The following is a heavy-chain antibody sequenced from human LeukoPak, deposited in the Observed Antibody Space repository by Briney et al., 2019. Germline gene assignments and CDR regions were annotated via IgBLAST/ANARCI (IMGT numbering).Heavy chain of an antibody. D-gene: IGHD3-22*01. CDR3: ARALSGYYYSFDY. V-gene: IGHV4-59*01. J-gene: IGHJ4*02. Sequence: SETLSLTCTVSGGSINSYYWSWIRQAPGKGLEWIGYIYYSGSTNYNPSLKSRVTISVDTSKNQFSLKLSSVTAADTAVYYCARALSGYYYSFDYWGQGTLVTVSS. CDR2: IYYSGST. CDR1: GGSINSYY.